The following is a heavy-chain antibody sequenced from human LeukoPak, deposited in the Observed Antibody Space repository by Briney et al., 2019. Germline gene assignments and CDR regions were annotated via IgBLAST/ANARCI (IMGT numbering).Heavy chain of an antibody. J-gene: IGHJ4*02. CDR3: ARGWLRFLEWLLDY. V-gene: IGHV1-69*13. D-gene: IGHD3-3*01. Sequence: SVKVSCKASGGTFSSYAISWVRQAPGQGLEWMGGIVPIFGTANYAQKFQGRVTITADESTSTAYMELSSLRSEDTAVYYCARGWLRFLEWLLDYWGQGTLVTVSS. CDR2: IVPIFGTA. CDR1: GGTFSSYA.